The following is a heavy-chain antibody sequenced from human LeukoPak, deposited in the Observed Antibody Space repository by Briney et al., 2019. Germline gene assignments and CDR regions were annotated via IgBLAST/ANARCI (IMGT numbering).Heavy chain of an antibody. CDR1: GFTFSNYW. CDR2: ISSSGSDI. Sequence: GGSLRLSCAVSGFTFSNYWMNWVRQAPGKGLEWLSYISSSGSDIFYADSVRGRFTISRDNSKNSVYLQMNSLRAEDTAVYFCANSQRSSWNYYFDHWGQGTLVTVSS. J-gene: IGHJ4*02. V-gene: IGHV3-21*05. CDR3: ANSQRSSWNYYFDH. D-gene: IGHD6-13*01.